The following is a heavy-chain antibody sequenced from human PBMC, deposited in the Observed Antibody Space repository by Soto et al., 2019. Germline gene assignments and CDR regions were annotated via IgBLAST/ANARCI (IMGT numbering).Heavy chain of an antibody. CDR1: GFTFSSYA. CDR3: AKAHHILTGYPPGAFDI. Sequence: GGSLRLSCAASGFTFSSYAMSWVRQAPGKGLEWVSAISGSGGSTYYADSVKGRFTISRDNSKNTLYLQMNSLRAEDTAVYYCAKAHHILTGYPPGAFDIWGQGTMVTVS. D-gene: IGHD3-9*01. CDR2: ISGSGGST. J-gene: IGHJ3*02. V-gene: IGHV3-23*01.